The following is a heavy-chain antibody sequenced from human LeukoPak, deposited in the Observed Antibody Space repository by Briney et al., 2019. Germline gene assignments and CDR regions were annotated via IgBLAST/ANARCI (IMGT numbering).Heavy chain of an antibody. CDR2: IYYSGGT. V-gene: IGHV4-59*08. CDR3: ARLGAPAGSGLYFYYGMDV. CDR1: GDSLSSYY. Sequence: SETPSLTCTVSGDSLSSYYWSWIRQRPGKRLGWVGYIYYSGGTKDNPSLKSRVTISVDTSNNQFSLNLISMTAADTAVYYCARLGAPAGSGLYFYYGMDVWGQGTTVTVSS. J-gene: IGHJ6*02. D-gene: IGHD6-13*01.